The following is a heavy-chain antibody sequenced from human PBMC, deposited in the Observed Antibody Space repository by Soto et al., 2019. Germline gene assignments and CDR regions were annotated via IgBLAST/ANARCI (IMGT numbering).Heavy chain of an antibody. CDR2: ISSSSSTI. CDR3: ARDRAGSSSWYDTPHYGMAV. V-gene: IGHV3-48*02. D-gene: IGHD6-13*01. CDR1: GFTFSSYS. Sequence: GGSLRLSCAASGFTFSSYSMNWVRQAPGKGLEWVSYISSSSSTIYYADSVKGRFTISRDNAKNSLYLQMNSLRDEDTAVYYCARDRAGSSSWYDTPHYGMAVWGQGTTVTVSS. J-gene: IGHJ6*02.